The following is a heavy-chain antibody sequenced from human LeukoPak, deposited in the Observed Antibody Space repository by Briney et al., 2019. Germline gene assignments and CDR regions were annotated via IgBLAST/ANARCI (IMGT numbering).Heavy chain of an antibody. CDR1: GYTFTSYD. CDR3: ARGGWLRSFHYYYMDV. V-gene: IGHV1-8*03. D-gene: IGHD5-12*01. CDR2: MNPNSGNT. J-gene: IGHJ6*03. Sequence: ASVKVSCKASGYTFTSYDINWVRQATGQGLEWMGWMNPNSGNTGYAQKFQGRVTITRNTSISTAYMELSSLRSEDTAVYYCARGGWLRSFHYYYMDVWGKGTTVTVSS.